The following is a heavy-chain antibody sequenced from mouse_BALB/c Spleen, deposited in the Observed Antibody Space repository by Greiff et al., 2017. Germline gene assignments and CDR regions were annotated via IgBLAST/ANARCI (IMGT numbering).Heavy chain of an antibody. J-gene: IGHJ4*01. CDR3: AITTATAMDY. D-gene: IGHD1-2*01. CDR1: GFTFSSYA. CDR2: ISSGGSYT. Sequence: EVQVVESGGGLVKPGGSLKLSCAASGFTFSSYAMSWVRQSPEKRLEWVAEISSGGSYTYYPDTVTGRFTISRDNAKNTLYLEMSSLRSEDTAMYYCAITTATAMDYWGQGTSVTVSS. V-gene: IGHV5-9-4*01.